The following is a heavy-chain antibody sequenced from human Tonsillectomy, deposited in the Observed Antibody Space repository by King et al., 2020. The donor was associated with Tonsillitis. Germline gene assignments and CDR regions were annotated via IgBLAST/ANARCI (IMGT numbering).Heavy chain of an antibody. CDR2: IYPDDSDT. J-gene: IGHJ4*02. CDR1: EYSFSNYW. V-gene: IGHV5-51*03. D-gene: IGHD5-24*01. Sequence: DVQLVESGAEVKKPGESLKISCKGFEYSFSNYWIGWVRQMPGRGLEWRGIIYPDDSDTRYSPSFQDQVIISADKSINTAYLQWSSLEASDSAMYYCAGESRDGYNFDYWGQGTLVTVS. CDR3: AGESRDGYNFDY.